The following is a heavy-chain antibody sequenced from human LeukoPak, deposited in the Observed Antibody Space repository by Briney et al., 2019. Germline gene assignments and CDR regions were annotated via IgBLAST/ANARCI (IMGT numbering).Heavy chain of an antibody. V-gene: IGHV3-23*01. CDR3: AKDSCSSTSCRGYFDY. J-gene: IGHJ4*02. CDR2: ISGNTFST. CDR1: GFTFTIYA. Sequence: PGGSLRLSCAASGFTFTIYAMSWVRQAPGKGLEWVSAISGNTFSTYYADSVKGRFTISRDNSKNTLYLQMNSLRAEDTAVYCCAKDSCSSTSCRGYFDYWGQGTLVTVSS. D-gene: IGHD2-2*01.